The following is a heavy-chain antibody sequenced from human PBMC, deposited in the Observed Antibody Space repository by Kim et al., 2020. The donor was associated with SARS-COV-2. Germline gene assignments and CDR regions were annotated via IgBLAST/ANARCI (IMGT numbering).Heavy chain of an antibody. V-gene: IGHV3-30*18. CDR1: GFTFSSYG. J-gene: IGHJ6*02. Sequence: GGSLRLSCAASGFTFSSYGMHWVRQAPGKGLEWVAVISYDGSNKYYADSVKGRFTISRDNSKNTLYLQMNSLRAEDTAVYYCAKDLSGSYYNNGPQVYYYYGMDVWGQGTTVTVSS. CDR3: AKDLSGSYYNNGPQVYYYYGMDV. D-gene: IGHD3-10*01. CDR2: ISYDGSNK.